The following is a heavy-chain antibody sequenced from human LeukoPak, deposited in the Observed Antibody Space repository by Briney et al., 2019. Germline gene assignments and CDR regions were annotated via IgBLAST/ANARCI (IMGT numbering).Heavy chain of an antibody. V-gene: IGHV4-39*07. CDR2: IYYSGST. CDR3: ARPSSGWLNFRPDYYGMDV. CDR1: GGSISSSSYY. J-gene: IGHJ6*02. Sequence: SETLSLTCTVSGGSISSSSYYWGWIRRPPGKGLEWIGSIYYSGSTYYNPSLKSRVTISVDTSKNQFSLKLSSVTAADTAVYYCARPSSGWLNFRPDYYGMDVWGQGTTVTVSS. D-gene: IGHD6-19*01.